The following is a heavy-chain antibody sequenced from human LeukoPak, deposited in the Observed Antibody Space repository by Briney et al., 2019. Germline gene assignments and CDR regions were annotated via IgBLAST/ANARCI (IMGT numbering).Heavy chain of an antibody. V-gene: IGHV4-59*02. CDR1: GGSVSGYY. J-gene: IGHJ4*02. D-gene: IGHD3-16*02. CDR2: ISYSGTT. Sequence: SETLSLTCSVSGGSVSGYYWSWIRQPPGKGLECIGYISYSGTTHYNPSLKSRVTISVDTSKNQFSLKVTSVTAADTAVYYCARDNYDYVWGSYRHLDYWGQGNLVTVSS. CDR3: ARDNYDYVWGSYRHLDY.